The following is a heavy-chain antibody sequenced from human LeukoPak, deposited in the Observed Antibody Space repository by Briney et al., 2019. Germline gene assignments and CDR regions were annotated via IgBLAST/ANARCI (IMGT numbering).Heavy chain of an antibody. CDR1: GYTFTSYD. V-gene: IGHV1-8*01. CDR3: TRGDY. J-gene: IGHJ4*02. Sequence: ASVKVSCKASGYTFTSYDVNWVRQAAGQGLEWMGFMTPNSGNTGYAQRLQGRVIMTRNTSISTAYMEQSSLRSEDTAMYFCTRGDYWGQGTLVTVSS. CDR2: MTPNSGNT.